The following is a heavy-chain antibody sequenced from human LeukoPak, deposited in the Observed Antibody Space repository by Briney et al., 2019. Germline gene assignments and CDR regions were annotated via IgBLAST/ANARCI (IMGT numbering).Heavy chain of an antibody. CDR2: IYYSGST. CDR1: GGSISSYY. V-gene: IGHV4-59*08. CDR3: ARQVGSSSPFDY. D-gene: IGHD6-13*01. J-gene: IGHJ4*02. Sequence: SETLSLTCTASGGSISSYYWSWIRQPPGKGLEWTGYIYYSGSTNYNPSLKSRVTISVDTSKNQFSLKLSSVTAADTAVYYCARQVGSSSPFDYRGQGTLVTVSS.